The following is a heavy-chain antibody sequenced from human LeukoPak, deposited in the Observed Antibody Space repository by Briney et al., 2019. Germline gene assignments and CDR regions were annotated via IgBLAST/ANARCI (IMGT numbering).Heavy chain of an antibody. Sequence: GGSLRLSCAASGFTFNTYWMTWVRQASGKGLEWVANISGDSNEKYYVDSVKGRFTISRDTVKKSLYLQMNSLRAEDTAMYYCVRGRYCTSGSCYFDSWGQGTLVTVSS. CDR1: GFTFNTYW. CDR3: VRGRYCTSGSCYFDS. CDR2: ISGDSNEK. J-gene: IGHJ4*02. V-gene: IGHV3-7*03. D-gene: IGHD2-15*01.